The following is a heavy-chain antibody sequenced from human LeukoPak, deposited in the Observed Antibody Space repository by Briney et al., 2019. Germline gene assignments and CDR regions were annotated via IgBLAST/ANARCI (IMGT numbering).Heavy chain of an antibody. D-gene: IGHD6-25*01. CDR3: ARGSGIITGIDE. Sequence: GGSLRLSCAASGFTFSSQWMHWVRHAPGKGVVWVSRIKDDGRHTNYADSVKGRFPISRDNAKNTLSLQMNSLRAEDTAVYYCARGSGIITGIDEWGQGTLVTVSS. J-gene: IGHJ4*02. V-gene: IGHV3-74*01. CDR1: GFTFSSQW. CDR2: IKDDGRHT.